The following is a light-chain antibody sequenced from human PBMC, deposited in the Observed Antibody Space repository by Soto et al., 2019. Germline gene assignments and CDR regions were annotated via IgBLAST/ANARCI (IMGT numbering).Light chain of an antibody. Sequence: DIQMTQSPSSLSASVGDRVTITCRASQSIDNYLNWYHQKPGKAPKLLIYDASNLQSGAPSRFSGSGSGTEFTLTISSLLPEDFATYYCQQSYTIPITFGQGTRVDMK. CDR2: DAS. CDR3: QQSYTIPIT. V-gene: IGKV1-39*01. J-gene: IGKJ5*01. CDR1: QSIDNY.